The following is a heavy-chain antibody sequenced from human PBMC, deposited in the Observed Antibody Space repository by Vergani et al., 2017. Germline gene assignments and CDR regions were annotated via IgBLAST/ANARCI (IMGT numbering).Heavy chain of an antibody. Sequence: QVQLQESGPGLVKPSQTLSLTCTVSGGSISSSSYYWGWIRQPPGKGLEWIGSIYYSGSTYYNPSLKSRVTITLDTSKNQFSLKLSSVTAADTAVYYCARQASVPAAISYYGMDVWGQGTTVTVSS. CDR2: IYYSGST. J-gene: IGHJ6*02. CDR1: GGSISSSSYY. V-gene: IGHV4-39*01. CDR3: ARQASVPAAISYYGMDV. D-gene: IGHD2-2*01.